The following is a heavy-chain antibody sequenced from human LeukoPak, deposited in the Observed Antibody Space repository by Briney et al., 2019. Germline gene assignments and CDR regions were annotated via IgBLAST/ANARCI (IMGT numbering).Heavy chain of an antibody. CDR3: ARQRGDCSGGSCYDAFDI. D-gene: IGHD2-15*01. CDR1: GYSFTSYW. V-gene: IGHV5-51*01. J-gene: IGHJ3*02. Sequence: GESLKISCKGSGYSFTSYWIGWVRQMPGKGLEWMGIIYLGDSDTRYSPSFQGQVTISADKSISTAYLQWSSLKASDTAMYYCARQRGDCSGGSCYDAFDIWGQGTMVTVSS. CDR2: IYLGDSDT.